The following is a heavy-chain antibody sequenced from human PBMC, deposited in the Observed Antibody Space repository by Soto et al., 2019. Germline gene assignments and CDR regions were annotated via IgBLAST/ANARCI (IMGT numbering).Heavy chain of an antibody. CDR2: INHSGST. J-gene: IGHJ3*02. D-gene: IGHD3-3*01. Sequence: SETLSLTCAVYGGSVSGYYWSWIRQPPGKGLEWIGEINHSGSTNYNPSLKSRVTISVDTSKNQFSLKLRSVTAADTAVYYCARGRTRLMEWLTRKIDAFDIWGQGTMVTVSS. CDR1: GGSVSGYY. V-gene: IGHV4-34*01. CDR3: ARGRTRLMEWLTRKIDAFDI.